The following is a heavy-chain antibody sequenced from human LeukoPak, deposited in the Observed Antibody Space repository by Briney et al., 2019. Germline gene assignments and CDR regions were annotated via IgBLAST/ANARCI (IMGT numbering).Heavy chain of an antibody. Sequence: PGGSLRLFCAASGFTFSNAWVSWARQAPGKGREWVGRIKSKSDGGTTDYAAPVKGRFTISRDDSKNTLYLQMNSLKTEDTAVYYCTTDLKWELRSDYWGQGTLVTVFS. D-gene: IGHD1-26*01. CDR1: GFTFSNAW. J-gene: IGHJ4*02. CDR3: TTDLKWELRSDY. CDR2: IKSKSDGGTT. V-gene: IGHV3-15*01.